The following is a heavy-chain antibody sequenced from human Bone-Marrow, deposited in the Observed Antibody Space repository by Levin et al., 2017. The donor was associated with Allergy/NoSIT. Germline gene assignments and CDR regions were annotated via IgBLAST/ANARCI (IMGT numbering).Heavy chain of an antibody. V-gene: IGHV3-30*03. CDR3: AREISDTSNFYYYIDV. CDR1: GFTFSTYG. Sequence: AGGSLRLSCAASGFTFSTYGMHWVRQAPGKGLEWLAAISYEGSITFYSDSVQGRFSISRDNSKNTLYLQMNGLRTEDTAVYFCAREISDTSNFYYYIDVWGTGTTVTVSS. CDR2: ISYEGSIT. D-gene: IGHD2-8*01. J-gene: IGHJ6*03.